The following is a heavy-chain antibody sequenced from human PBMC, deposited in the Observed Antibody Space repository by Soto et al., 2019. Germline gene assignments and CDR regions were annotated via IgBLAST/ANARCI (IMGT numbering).Heavy chain of an antibody. J-gene: IGHJ4*02. CDR2: ISAYSGDT. CDR1: GYTFSNYG. CDR3: ARDVVAITTGGPDY. Sequence: QVPLVQSGAEVKKPGASVKVSCKASGYTFSNYGISWVRQAPGQGLEWLGWISAYSGDTNFAQRFQGRVTMTTETSTSTAYMELRSLTSDATALYYCARDVVAITTGGPDYWGQGTLVTVSS. D-gene: IGHD3-22*01. V-gene: IGHV1-18*01.